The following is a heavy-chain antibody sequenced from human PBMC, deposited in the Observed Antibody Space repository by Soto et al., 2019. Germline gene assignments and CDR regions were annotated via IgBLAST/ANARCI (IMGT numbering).Heavy chain of an antibody. D-gene: IGHD2-15*01. CDR3: SADRPDIGVGWWV. J-gene: IGHJ6*02. CDR1: GGTFSSYA. CDR2: IVVGSGQT. Sequence: GASVKVSCKASGGTFSSYAISWVRQAHGQRLEWIGWIVVGSGQTNYAQKFQERVAITRDTSTGTAYIELSSLRSEDTAVYYCSADRPDIGVGWWVWGQGTTVTVSS. V-gene: IGHV1-58*02.